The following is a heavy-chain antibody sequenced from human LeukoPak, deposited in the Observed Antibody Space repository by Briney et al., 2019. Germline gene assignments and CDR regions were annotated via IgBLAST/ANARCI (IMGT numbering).Heavy chain of an antibody. CDR3: ARGFAAAGISQEYYYYYYMDV. D-gene: IGHD6-13*01. J-gene: IGHJ6*03. CDR1: GYTFTGYY. CDR2: ISAYNGNT. V-gene: IGHV1-18*04. Sequence: GASVKVSCKASGYTFTGYYMHWVRQAPGQGLEWMGWISAYNGNTNYAQKLQGRVTMTTDTSTSTAYMELRSLRSEDTAVYYCARGFAAAGISQEYYYYYYMDVWGKGTTVTVSS.